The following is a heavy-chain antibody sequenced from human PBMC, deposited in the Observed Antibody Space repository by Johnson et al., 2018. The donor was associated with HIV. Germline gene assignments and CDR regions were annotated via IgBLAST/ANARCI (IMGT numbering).Heavy chain of an antibody. V-gene: IGHV3-38-3*01. CDR2: ISGGST. Sequence: VQLVESRGVLVQPGGSLRLSCVASGFTVSSNEMNWVRQAPGKGLEWVSCISGGSTHYADSRKGRFTISRDKSKNTLHLQMSSLRAEDTAVFYCERSGLFVLVVYAPDVFDIWGQGTMVTVSS. J-gene: IGHJ3*02. CDR1: GFTVSSNE. CDR3: ERSGLFVLVVYAPDVFDI. D-gene: IGHD2-8*02.